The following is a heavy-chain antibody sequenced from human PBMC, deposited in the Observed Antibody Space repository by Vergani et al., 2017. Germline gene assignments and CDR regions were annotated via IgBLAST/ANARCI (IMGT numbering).Heavy chain of an antibody. CDR3: AGTYYYDSSGYYSWYDP. Sequence: QVQLQESGPGLVKPSQTLSLTCTVSGGSISSGGYYWSWIRQHPGKGLEWIGYSYYSGSTYHNPSLKSRVTISVDTYKDQFSLKLSSVTAADTAVYYCAGTYYYDSSGYYSWYDPWGQGTLVTVSS. CDR1: GGSISSGGYY. V-gene: IGHV4-31*03. D-gene: IGHD3-22*01. J-gene: IGHJ5*02. CDR2: SYYSGST.